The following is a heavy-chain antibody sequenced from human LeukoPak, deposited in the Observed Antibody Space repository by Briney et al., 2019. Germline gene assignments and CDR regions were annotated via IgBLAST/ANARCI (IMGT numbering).Heavy chain of an antibody. CDR3: ARSLRFGPPGWFDP. CDR1: GGSFSGYY. J-gene: IGHJ5*02. V-gene: IGHV4-34*01. D-gene: IGHD3-10*01. CDR2: INHSGST. Sequence: PSETLSLTCAVYGGSFSGYYWSWIRQPPGKGLEWIGEINHSGSTNYNPSLKSRVTISVDTSKNQFSLKLSSVTAADTAVYYCARSLRFGPPGWFDPWGQGTLVTVSS.